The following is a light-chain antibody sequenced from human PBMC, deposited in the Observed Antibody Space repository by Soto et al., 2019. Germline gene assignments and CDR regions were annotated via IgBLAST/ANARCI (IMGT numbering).Light chain of an antibody. Sequence: EILLTXSPGTLSLSPXXRATLSCRASQSVRNSYLAWYQQKPGQAPRLLIYGASGRATGIPDRFSGSGSGTDFTLTISRLEPEDFAVYYCQQYGSSPYTFGQGTKLEI. J-gene: IGKJ2*01. CDR2: GAS. CDR3: QQYGSSPYT. V-gene: IGKV3-20*01. CDR1: QSVRNSY.